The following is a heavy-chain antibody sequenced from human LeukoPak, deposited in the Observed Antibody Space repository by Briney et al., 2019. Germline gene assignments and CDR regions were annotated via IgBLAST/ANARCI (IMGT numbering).Heavy chain of an antibody. CDR2: INPNSGGT. V-gene: IGHV1-2*02. D-gene: IGHD4-17*01. J-gene: IGHJ4*02. CDR3: ARDDYGDYGGDY. CDR1: GYTFTGYY. Sequence: GASVKVSCKASGYTFTGYYMHWVRQAPGQGLEWMGWINPNSGGTNYAQKFQGRVTMTRDTSISTAYMELIRLRSDDTAVYYCARDDYGDYGGDYWGQGTLVTVSS.